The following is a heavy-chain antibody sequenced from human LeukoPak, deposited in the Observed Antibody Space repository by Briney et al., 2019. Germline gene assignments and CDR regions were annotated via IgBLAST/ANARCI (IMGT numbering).Heavy chain of an antibody. J-gene: IGHJ4*02. CDR2: ISSSSTI. CDR3: ARDLRDGYNWDFDY. D-gene: IGHD5-12*01. V-gene: IGHV3-48*02. Sequence: PGGSLRLSCAASGFTFSSYSMNWVRQAPGKGLEWVSYISSSSTIYYADSVKGRFTISRDNAKNSLYLQMNSLRDEDTAVYYCARDLRDGYNWDFDYWGQGTLVTVSS. CDR1: GFTFSSYS.